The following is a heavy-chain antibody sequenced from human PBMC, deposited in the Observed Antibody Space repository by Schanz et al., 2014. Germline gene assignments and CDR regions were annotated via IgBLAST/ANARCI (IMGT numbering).Heavy chain of an antibody. J-gene: IGHJ4*02. V-gene: IGHV3-74*01. CDR3: TRDTDYHFDY. Sequence: EVQLVESGGGLVKPGGSLTLSCAASGFSISDAWMHWVRQAPGKGLEWVSTITSNGGGTYYADSVKGRFTISRDNAKNTLYLQMNSLRAEDTAVYYCTRDTDYHFDYWGQGTLVTVSS. CDR2: ITSNGGGT. D-gene: IGHD4-17*01. CDR1: GFSISDAW.